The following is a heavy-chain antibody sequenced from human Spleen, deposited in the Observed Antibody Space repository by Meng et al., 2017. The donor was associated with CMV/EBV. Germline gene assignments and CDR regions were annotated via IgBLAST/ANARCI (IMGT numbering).Heavy chain of an antibody. CDR3: ARDGLDTGELGTMDY. J-gene: IGHJ4*02. V-gene: IGHV3-30*04. Sequence: SGFTFSRYAVHWVRQAPGKGLEWVAIISYDGSITYYADSAKGRFTISRDNSKNTLYLQMNSLRAEDTAVYYCARDGLDTGELGTMDYWGQGTLVTVSS. D-gene: IGHD3-10*01. CDR1: GFTFSRYA. CDR2: ISYDGSIT.